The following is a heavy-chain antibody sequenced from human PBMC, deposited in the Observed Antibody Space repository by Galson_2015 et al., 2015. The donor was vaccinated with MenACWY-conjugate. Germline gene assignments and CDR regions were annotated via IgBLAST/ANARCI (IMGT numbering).Heavy chain of an antibody. D-gene: IGHD5/OR15-5a*01. CDR2: ISAYNGNT. Sequence: QSGAEVTKPGESLQISCTASAYTFTNYAISWVRQAPGQGLEWMGRISAYNGNTNYASKLQGRVTMTTDTSTNTAYMELRSLRSDDTAVYYCARGRVPVNSVDVIPADFDNWGQGTLVTVSS. CDR3: ARGRVPVNSVDVIPADFDN. CDR1: AYTFTNYA. V-gene: IGHV1-18*01. J-gene: IGHJ4*02.